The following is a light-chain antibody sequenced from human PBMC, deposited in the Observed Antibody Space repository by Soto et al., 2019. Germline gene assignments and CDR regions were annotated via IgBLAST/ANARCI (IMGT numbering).Light chain of an antibody. CDR3: QQYGSLWT. V-gene: IGKV3-20*01. CDR1: QRVSSSH. Sequence: EIVLTQSPGTLSLSPGERATLSCRASQRVSSSHLAWYQQKPGRAPTLLIYGASSRATGIPDRFSGSGSGTDFTLTISRLEPGDFAVYYCQQYGSLWTFGQGTKVEIK. J-gene: IGKJ1*01. CDR2: GAS.